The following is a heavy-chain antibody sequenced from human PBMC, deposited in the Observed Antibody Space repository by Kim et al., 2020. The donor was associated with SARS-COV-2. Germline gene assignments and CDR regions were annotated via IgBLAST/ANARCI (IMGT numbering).Heavy chain of an antibody. CDR2: INPSGGST. Sequence: ASVKVSCKASRYTFTSYYMHWVRQAPGQGLEWMGIINPSGGSTSYAQKFQGRVTMTRDTSTSTVYMERSSLRSEDTAVYFCAKNIVVVRAAIAWDYYGMDVWGRGTTDTVPS. CDR1: RYTFTSYY. J-gene: IGHJ6*01. D-gene: IGHD2-2*02. CDR3: AKNIVVVRAAIAWDYYGMDV. V-gene: IGHV1-46*01.